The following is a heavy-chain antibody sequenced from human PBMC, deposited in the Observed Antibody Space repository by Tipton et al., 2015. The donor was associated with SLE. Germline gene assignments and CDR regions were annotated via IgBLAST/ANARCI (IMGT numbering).Heavy chain of an antibody. J-gene: IGHJ4*02. CDR1: GFTFSSYD. V-gene: IGHV3-23*01. CDR2: VTGSGGST. Sequence: SGFTFSSYDMSWVRQAPGKGLEWVSTVTGSGGSTYYADSVKGRFTISRDNSKNTLYLQMNSLRAEDTAVYYCAKEVRYDSSGYYSPYFDYWGQGTLVTVSS. CDR3: AKEVRYDSSGYYSPYFDY. D-gene: IGHD3-22*01.